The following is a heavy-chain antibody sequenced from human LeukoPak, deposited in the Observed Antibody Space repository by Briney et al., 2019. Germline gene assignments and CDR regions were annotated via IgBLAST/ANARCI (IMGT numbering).Heavy chain of an antibody. CDR1: GFTSSSYA. V-gene: IGHV3-23*01. CDR2: ISGSGGST. CDR3: AKDRAASGYSWNWFDP. J-gene: IGHJ5*02. Sequence: GGSLRLSCAASGFTSSSYAMSWVRQAPGKGLEWVSAISGSGGSTYYADSVKGRFTISRDNSKNTLYLQMNSLRAEDTAVYYCAKDRAASGYSWNWFDPWGQGTLVTVSS. D-gene: IGHD5-18*01.